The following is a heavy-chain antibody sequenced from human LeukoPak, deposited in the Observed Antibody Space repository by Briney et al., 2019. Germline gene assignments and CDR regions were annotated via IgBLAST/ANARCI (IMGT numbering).Heavy chain of an antibody. CDR2: IYHSGST. CDR1: GGSISSGGYS. J-gene: IGHJ4*02. Sequence: PSETLSLTCAVSGGSISSGGYSWSWIRQPPGKGLEWIGYIYHSGSTYYNPSLKSRVTISVDRSKNQFSLKLSSVTAADTAVYYCARRTVDIVATIPFDYWGQGTLVTVSS. V-gene: IGHV4-30-2*01. D-gene: IGHD5-12*01. CDR3: ARRTVDIVATIPFDY.